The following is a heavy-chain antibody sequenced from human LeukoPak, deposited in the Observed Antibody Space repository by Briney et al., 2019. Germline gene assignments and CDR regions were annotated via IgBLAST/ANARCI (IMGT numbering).Heavy chain of an antibody. Sequence: GGSLRLSCAASGFTFSVYAMSWVRQAPGKGLEWVSGISGSSSHTKDADFVRGRFTIYRDNSRNTLFLQLNSLTAEDPAVYYGAKGHDYTNAAKEWGFDSWGQGSLVIVSS. V-gene: IGHV3-23*01. D-gene: IGHD2-2*02. CDR1: GFTFSVYA. J-gene: IGHJ4*02. CDR2: ISGSSSHT. CDR3: AKGHDYTNAAKEWGFDS.